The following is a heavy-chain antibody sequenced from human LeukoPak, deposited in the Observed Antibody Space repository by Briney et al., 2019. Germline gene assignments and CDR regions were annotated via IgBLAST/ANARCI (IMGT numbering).Heavy chain of an antibody. V-gene: IGHV3-48*02. D-gene: IGHD4-23*01. Sequence: GGSLRLSCAASGFTFSSCSMNWVRQAPGKGLEWVSYISSSSSTIYYADSVKGRFTISRDNAKNSLYLQMNSLRDEDTAVYYCARPCYGGNPDDAFDIWGQGTMVTVSS. CDR3: ARPCYGGNPDDAFDI. J-gene: IGHJ3*02. CDR2: ISSSSSTI. CDR1: GFTFSSCS.